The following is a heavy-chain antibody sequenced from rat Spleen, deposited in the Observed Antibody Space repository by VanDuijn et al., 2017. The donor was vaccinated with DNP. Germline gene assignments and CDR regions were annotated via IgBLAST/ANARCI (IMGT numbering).Heavy chain of an antibody. V-gene: IGHV4-2*01. CDR3: ARDGKLAS. J-gene: IGHJ2*01. Sequence: EVKLVESGGGLVQPGRSLKLSCAASGFNFNDYWMGWVRQAPGKGLEWIGQINKDSSSINYPPSLKDKFTIFRDNVQNTLYLQMSKLGSEDTGIYYCARDGKLASWGQGVMVTVSS. CDR2: INKDSSSI. CDR1: GFNFNDYW. D-gene: IGHD5-1*01.